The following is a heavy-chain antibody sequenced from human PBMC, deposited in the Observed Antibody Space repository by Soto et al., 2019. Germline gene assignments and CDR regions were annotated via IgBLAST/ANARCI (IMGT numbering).Heavy chain of an antibody. Sequence: PGGSLRLSCAASGFTFSSYAMSWVRQAPGKGLEWVSAVGGSGTSTYYADSVKGRFTISRDNSKNTLYLEMNSLRAEDTAVYYCAKDPYPASSGWPYFDYWGQGTLVTVSS. V-gene: IGHV3-23*01. CDR2: VGGSGTST. J-gene: IGHJ4*02. CDR1: GFTFSSYA. CDR3: AKDPYPASSGWPYFDY. D-gene: IGHD6-19*01.